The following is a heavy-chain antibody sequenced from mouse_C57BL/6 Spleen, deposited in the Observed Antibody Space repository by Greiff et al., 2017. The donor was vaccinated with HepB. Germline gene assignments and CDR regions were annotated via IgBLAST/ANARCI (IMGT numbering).Heavy chain of an antibody. Sequence: QVQLKQPGTELVKPGASVKLSCKASGYTFTSYWMHWVKQRPGQGLEWIGNINPSNGGTNYNEKFKSKATLTVDKPSSTAYMQLSSLTSEDSAVYYCATVVAYYAMDYWGQGTSVTVSS. V-gene: IGHV1-53*01. CDR2: INPSNGGT. CDR1: GYTFTSYW. D-gene: IGHD1-1*01. CDR3: ATVVAYYAMDY. J-gene: IGHJ4*01.